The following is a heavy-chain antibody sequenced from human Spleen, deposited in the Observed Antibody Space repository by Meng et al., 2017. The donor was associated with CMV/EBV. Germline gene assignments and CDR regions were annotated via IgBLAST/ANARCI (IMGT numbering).Heavy chain of an antibody. D-gene: IGHD3-3*02. CDR2: IIPILGIA. J-gene: IGHJ6*02. Sequence: SVKVSCKASGGTFSSYAISWVRQAPGQGLEWMGGIIPILGIANYAQKFQGRVTITADKSTSTAYMELSSLRSEDTAVYYCARVRESSIYYYYGMDVWGQGTTVTVSS. CDR1: GGTFSSYA. V-gene: IGHV1-69*10. CDR3: ARVRESSIYYYYGMDV.